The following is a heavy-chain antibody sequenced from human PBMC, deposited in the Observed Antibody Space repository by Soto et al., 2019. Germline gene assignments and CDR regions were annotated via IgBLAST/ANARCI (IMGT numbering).Heavy chain of an antibody. CDR3: VRVEAKPRPNWFEP. Sequence: ASVKVSCKASGYTFTSYDINWVRQASGQGLEWVGWMNPSSANTGYTQKFQGRVTMTRDTSISTAYMELSNLTSEDTAMYYCVRVEAKPRPNWFEPWGQGTLVTLSS. CDR1: GYTFTSYD. CDR2: MNPSSANT. J-gene: IGHJ5*02. D-gene: IGHD6-6*01. V-gene: IGHV1-8*01.